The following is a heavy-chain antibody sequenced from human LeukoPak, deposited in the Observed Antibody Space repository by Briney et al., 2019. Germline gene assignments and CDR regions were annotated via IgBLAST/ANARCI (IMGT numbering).Heavy chain of an antibody. V-gene: IGHV4-59*01. CDR3: ARDWELGY. D-gene: IGHD1-26*01. CDR1: GASITTYY. Sequence: SETLSLTCTVSGASITTYYWNWIRQPPGKGLEWIGYVYYSGCTNYNPSLKSRVTISLDTSKNQFSLHRISVAAADTAVYYCARDWELGYWGQGTLVTVSS. J-gene: IGHJ4*02. CDR2: VYYSGCT.